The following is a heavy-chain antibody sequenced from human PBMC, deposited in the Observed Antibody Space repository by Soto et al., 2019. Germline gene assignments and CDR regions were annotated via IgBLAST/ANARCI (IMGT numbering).Heavy chain of an antibody. CDR3: ARRPFTYYYGSGSYYNRVEDYYGMDV. J-gene: IGHJ6*02. D-gene: IGHD3-10*01. CDR1: GFTFSSYS. V-gene: IGHV3-21*01. CDR2: ISSSSSYI. Sequence: PGGSLRLSCAASGFTFSSYSMNWVRQAPGKGLEWVSSISSSSSYIYYADSVKGRFTISRDNAKNSLYLQMNSLRAEDTAVYYCARRPFTYYYGSGSYYNRVEDYYGMDVWGQGTTVTVSS.